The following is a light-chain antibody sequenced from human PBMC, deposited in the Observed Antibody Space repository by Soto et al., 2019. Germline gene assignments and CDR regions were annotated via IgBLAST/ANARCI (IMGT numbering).Light chain of an antibody. Sequence: DIVLTQSPGTLSLSPGERATLSCRASQSVSSSYLAWYQQKPGQAPRLLIYGASCRATGIPDRCSGSGSGTEFTLTISRREPEDFAVYYCQQHGSTHPLTFGGGTKVEIK. CDR1: QSVSSSY. CDR2: GAS. J-gene: IGKJ4*01. V-gene: IGKV3-20*01. CDR3: QQHGSTHPLT.